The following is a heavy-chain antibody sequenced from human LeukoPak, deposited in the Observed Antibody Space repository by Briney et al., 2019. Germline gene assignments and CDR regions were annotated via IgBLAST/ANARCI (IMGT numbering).Heavy chain of an antibody. CDR3: ARDLSGGSGYYSPFDY. Sequence: GGSLRLSCAASGFTFSSYEMNWVRQAPGKGLEWVSYISSSGSTIYYADSVKGRFTISRDNAKNSLYLQMSSLRAEDTAVYYCARDLSGGSGYYSPFDYWGQGTLVTVSS. CDR2: ISSSGSTI. V-gene: IGHV3-48*03. CDR1: GFTFSSYE. J-gene: IGHJ4*02. D-gene: IGHD3-22*01.